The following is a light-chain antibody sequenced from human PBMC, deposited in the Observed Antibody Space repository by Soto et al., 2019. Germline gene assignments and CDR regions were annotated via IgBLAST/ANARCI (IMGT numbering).Light chain of an antibody. CDR2: GVS. J-gene: IGLJ1*01. Sequence: QSALTQPRSVSGSPGQSVTISCTGTSSDVGGYNYVSWYQQYPGKAPKLMIYGVSQRPSGVPDRFSGSKSGNTASLTISGLQDEDEADYYCCSYAGSYTYVFGTGTKLTVL. CDR3: CSYAGSYTYV. V-gene: IGLV2-11*01. CDR1: SSDVGGYNY.